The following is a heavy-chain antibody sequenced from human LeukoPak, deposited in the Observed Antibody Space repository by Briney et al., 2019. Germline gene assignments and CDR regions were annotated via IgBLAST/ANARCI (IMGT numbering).Heavy chain of an antibody. D-gene: IGHD2-2*01. Sequence: PSGTLSLTCAVSGGSISSSNWRSWVRPPPGKGLEWIGVIYHSGSTYYNPSLKSRVTISVDTSKNQFSLKLSSVTAADTAVYYCARDTPDIVVVPAAHEYWGQGTLVTVSS. CDR1: GGSISSSNW. CDR2: IYHSGST. CDR3: ARDTPDIVVVPAAHEY. J-gene: IGHJ4*02. V-gene: IGHV4-4*02.